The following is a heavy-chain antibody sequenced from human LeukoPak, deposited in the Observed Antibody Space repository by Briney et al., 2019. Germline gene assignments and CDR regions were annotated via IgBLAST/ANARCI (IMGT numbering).Heavy chain of an antibody. CDR3: ARGHYGMDV. J-gene: IGHJ6*04. V-gene: IGHV4-59*11. Sequence: PSDTLSLTCTVSGGSISGRYWTWLRQPPGKALEWIGYVYYSGSTNYNPSLRSRVTISVDTSKNQFSLKLSSVTAADTAVYYCARGHYGMDVWGKGTTVTVSS. CDR1: GGSISGRY. CDR2: VYYSGST.